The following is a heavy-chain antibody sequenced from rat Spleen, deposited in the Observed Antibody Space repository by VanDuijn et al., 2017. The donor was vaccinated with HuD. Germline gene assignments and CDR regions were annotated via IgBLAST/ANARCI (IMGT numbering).Heavy chain of an antibody. D-gene: IGHD4-3*01. CDR1: GFTFSDYY. V-gene: IGHV5-29*01. J-gene: IGHJ4*01. CDR2: INYDGRST. CDR3: ARHGRGGTTYHYVMDV. Sequence: EVQLVESDGGLVQPGRSLKLSCATSGFTFSDYYMAWVRQAPTKGLEWVASINYDGRSTFYRDSVRARFTISRDNGKNILYLQIDSLKSEDTATYYCARHGRGGTTYHYVMDVWGQGASVTVSS.